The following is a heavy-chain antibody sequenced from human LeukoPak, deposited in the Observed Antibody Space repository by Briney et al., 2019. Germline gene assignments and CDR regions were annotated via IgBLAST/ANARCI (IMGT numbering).Heavy chain of an antibody. CDR1: GFTFSDYY. D-gene: IGHD5-12*01. Sequence: GGSLRLSCAASGFTFSDYYMSWIRQAPGKGLEWVSYISSSSSYTNYADSVKGRFTISRDNAKNSLYLQMNSLRAEDTAVYYCARDRFGIGGYDSGLYYHYYGMDVWGKGTTVTVSS. CDR3: ARDRFGIGGYDSGLYYHYYGMDV. CDR2: ISSSSSYT. V-gene: IGHV3-11*06. J-gene: IGHJ6*04.